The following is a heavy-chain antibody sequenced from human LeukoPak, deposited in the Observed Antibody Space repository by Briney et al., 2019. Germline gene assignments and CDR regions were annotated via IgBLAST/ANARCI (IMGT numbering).Heavy chain of an antibody. D-gene: IGHD1-26*01. CDR3: ARREGLKNWFDP. CDR1: GYSFTSYY. V-gene: IGHV5-51*01. J-gene: IGHJ5*02. Sequence: GESLQISCKGSGYSFTSYYIAWVRQMPGKGLEWMGIIYPGDSDTRYSPSFQGQVTISADKSINTAYLQWNSLKASDTAIYYCARREGLKNWFDPWGQGTLVTVSS. CDR2: IYPGDSDT.